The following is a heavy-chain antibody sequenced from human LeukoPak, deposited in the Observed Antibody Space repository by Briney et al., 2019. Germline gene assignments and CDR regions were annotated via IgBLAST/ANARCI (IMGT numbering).Heavy chain of an antibody. CDR1: GFTFDDYA. J-gene: IGHJ4*02. CDR2: ISGSGGST. D-gene: IGHD6-13*01. Sequence: GGSLRLSCAASGFTFDDYAMHWVRQAPGKGLEWVSAISGSGGSTDYADSVKGRFTISRDNSKNTLYLQMNSLRAEDTAVYYCARESSSWSPGGGYWGQGTLVTVSS. V-gene: IGHV3-23*01. CDR3: ARESSSWSPGGGY.